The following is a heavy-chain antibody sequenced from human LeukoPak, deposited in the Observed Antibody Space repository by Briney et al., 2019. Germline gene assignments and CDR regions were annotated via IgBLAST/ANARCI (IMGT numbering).Heavy chain of an antibody. J-gene: IGHJ4*02. CDR2: INSDGSST. Sequence: PGGSLRLSCAASGFTFSSYWMHWVRQAPGKGLVWVSRINSDGSSTNYADSVKGRFTISRDNAKNTLYLQMDSLRAEDTAVYYCARGYIGYCSGGSCYPLGYWGQGTLVTVSS. CDR3: ARGYIGYCSGGSCYPLGY. D-gene: IGHD2-15*01. CDR1: GFTFSSYW. V-gene: IGHV3-74*01.